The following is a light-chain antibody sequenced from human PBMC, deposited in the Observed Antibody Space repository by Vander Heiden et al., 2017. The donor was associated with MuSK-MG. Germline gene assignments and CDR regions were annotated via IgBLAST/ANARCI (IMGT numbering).Light chain of an antibody. V-gene: IGKV1-5*03. CDR1: QSISRS. J-gene: IGKJ2*01. Sequence: DIQMTQSPSTLSASVGDRVTITCRASQSISRSLAWFQQKPGKAPKLLIYRASSLESGVPSNISGSGSGTEFTLTIGSLQPDDFATYYCQQDSCYPYTFGQGTMLEIK. CDR2: RAS. CDR3: QQDSCYPYT.